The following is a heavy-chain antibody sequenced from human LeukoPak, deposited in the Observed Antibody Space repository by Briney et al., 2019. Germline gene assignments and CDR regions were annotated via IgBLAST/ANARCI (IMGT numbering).Heavy chain of an antibody. J-gene: IGHJ1*01. D-gene: IGHD4-23*01. CDR3: TTVRGSQLQYFQH. Sequence: GGSLRLSCAASGLNFSSYTMSWVRQAPGKGLEWVSAISGSGGRTYYADSVKGRFTISRDNSKNTLYLQVNSLKTEDAAVYYCTTVRGSQLQYFQHWGQGTLVTVSS. CDR1: GLNFSSYT. CDR2: ISGSGGRT. V-gene: IGHV3-23*01.